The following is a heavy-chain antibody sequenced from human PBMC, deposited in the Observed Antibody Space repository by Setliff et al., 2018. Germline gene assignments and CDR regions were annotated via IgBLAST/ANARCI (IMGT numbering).Heavy chain of an antibody. CDR3: ARDNVILDDSRGIFYPWFDP. Sequence: GGSLRLSCTASGLTLNNVWMNWVRQTPGKGLEWVANIKEDGSEQYYVDSVWGRFSISRDNARNSVFLEMNSLRGEDTAVYYCARDNVILDDSRGIFYPWFDPWGQGTLVTVSS. J-gene: IGHJ5*02. CDR1: GLTLNNVW. V-gene: IGHV3-7*03. CDR2: IKEDGSEQ. D-gene: IGHD3-16*02.